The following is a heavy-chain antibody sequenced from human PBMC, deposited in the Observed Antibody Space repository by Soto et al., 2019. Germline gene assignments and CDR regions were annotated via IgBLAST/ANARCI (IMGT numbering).Heavy chain of an antibody. J-gene: IGHJ4*02. CDR2: IYSGGYT. CDR3: APVPGGGGY. CDR1: GFTVSNNY. D-gene: IGHD3-10*01. V-gene: IGHV3-53*01. Sequence: EVQLVESGGGLIQPGGSLRLSCAVSGFTVSNNYMSWVRQAPGKGLEGVSVIYSGGYTAYGDSVKGRFTISRDNSKNTPYLTMSSPGAGAAAFFYGAPVPGGGGYWGQGTLVTVSS.